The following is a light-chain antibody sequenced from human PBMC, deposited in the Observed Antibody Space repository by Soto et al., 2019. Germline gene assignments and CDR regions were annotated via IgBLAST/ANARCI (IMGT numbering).Light chain of an antibody. J-gene: IGKJ2*01. CDR1: QSVSSN. CDR3: QQYNNWPPLYT. CDR2: GAS. V-gene: IGKV3-15*01. Sequence: EIVMTQSPATLSVSPGERATLSCRASQSVSSNLAWYQQKPGQAPRLLIYGASTRATGIPARFSGSGSGTEFTLPISSLQSEDFAVYYCQQYNNWPPLYTFGQGTKLDIK.